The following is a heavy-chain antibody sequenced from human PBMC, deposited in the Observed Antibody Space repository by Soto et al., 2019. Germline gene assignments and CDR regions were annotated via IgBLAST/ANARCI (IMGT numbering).Heavy chain of an antibody. CDR1: GYTFTSYG. Sequence: ASVKVSCKASGYTFTSYGISWVRQAPGQGLEWMGWISAYNGNTNYAQKLQGRVTMTTDTSTSTAYMELRSLRSDDTAVYYCARVSAILTGYHSLFDPCGQGTLVTVSS. CDR2: ISAYNGNT. D-gene: IGHD3-9*01. CDR3: ARVSAILTGYHSLFDP. V-gene: IGHV1-18*01. J-gene: IGHJ5*02.